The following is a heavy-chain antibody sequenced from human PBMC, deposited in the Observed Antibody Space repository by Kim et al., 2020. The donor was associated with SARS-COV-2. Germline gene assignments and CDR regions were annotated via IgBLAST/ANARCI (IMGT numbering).Heavy chain of an antibody. Sequence: SETLSLTCAVSGGSISSSNWWSWVRQPPGKGLEWIGEIYHSGSTNYNPSLKSRVTISVDKSKNQFSLKLSSVTAADTAVYYCARDQDCSGGSCYSYYYYGMDVWGQGTTVTVSS. CDR2: IYHSGST. CDR1: GGSISSSNW. CDR3: ARDQDCSGGSCYSYYYYGMDV. J-gene: IGHJ6*02. V-gene: IGHV4-4*02. D-gene: IGHD2-15*01.